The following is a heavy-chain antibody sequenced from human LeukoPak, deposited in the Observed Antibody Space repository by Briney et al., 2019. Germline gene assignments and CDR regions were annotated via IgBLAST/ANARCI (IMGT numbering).Heavy chain of an antibody. CDR2: FYSGGNT. V-gene: IGHV3-66*01. CDR1: GFTVSSNY. D-gene: IGHD6-13*01. J-gene: IGHJ3*02. Sequence: GGSLRLSCAASGFTVSSNYMSWVRQAPGKGLEWVSVFYSGGNTYYADSVKGRFTISRDNSKNTLYLQMNSLRAEDTAVDYCARGWADAFDIWGQGTMVTVSS. CDR3: ARGWADAFDI.